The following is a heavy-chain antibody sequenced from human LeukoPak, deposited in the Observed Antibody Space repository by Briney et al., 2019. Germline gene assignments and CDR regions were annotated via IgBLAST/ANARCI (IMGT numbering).Heavy chain of an antibody. J-gene: IGHJ4*02. CDR3: ARFLSISRAFDY. V-gene: IGHV1-3*01. Sequence: GASVKVSCKASGYTFTSYGISWVRQAPGQGLEWMGWINAGNGNTKYSQKFQGRVTITRDTSASTAYMELSSLRSEDTAVYYCARFLSISRAFDYWGQGTLVTVSS. CDR1: GYTFTSYG. D-gene: IGHD3-3*01. CDR2: INAGNGNT.